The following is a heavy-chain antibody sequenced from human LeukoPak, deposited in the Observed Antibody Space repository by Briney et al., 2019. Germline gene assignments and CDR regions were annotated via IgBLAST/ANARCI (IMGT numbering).Heavy chain of an antibody. CDR2: ISAYNSNT. CDR1: GYTFTRYG. V-gene: IGHV1-18*01. CDR3: TTKDYYYFGMDV. J-gene: IGHJ6*02. Sequence: ASVKVSCKASGYTFTRYGISWVRQAPGHGLEWMGWISAYNSNTNYAQKLQGRVTITTDTSTSTAYTELRRLRSDDTAVYYCTTKDYYYFGMDVWGQGTTVTVSS.